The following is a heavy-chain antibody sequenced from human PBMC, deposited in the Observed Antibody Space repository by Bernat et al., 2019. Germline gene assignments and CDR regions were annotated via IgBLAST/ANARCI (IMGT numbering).Heavy chain of an antibody. V-gene: IGHV1-69*02. Sequence: QVQLVQSGAEVKKPGSSVKVSCKASGGTFSSYTISWVRQAPGQGLERMGRIIPILGIANYAQKFQGRVTITADKSTSTAYMELSSLRSEDTAVYYCATNYYDSSGYYLWGQGTLVTVSS. CDR3: ATNYYDSSGYYL. J-gene: IGHJ5*02. D-gene: IGHD3-22*01. CDR1: GGTFSSYT. CDR2: IIPILGIA.